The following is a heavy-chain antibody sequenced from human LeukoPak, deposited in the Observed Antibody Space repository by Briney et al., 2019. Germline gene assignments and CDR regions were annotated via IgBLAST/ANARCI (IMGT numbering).Heavy chain of an antibody. CDR2: ISYSDPT. Sequence: PSETLSLTCNVSGVSIASNTHYWTWIRQHPGTGLEWIGFISYSDPTSYNPSLRSRVAFSLDTSKNQFSLQPHSVTAADTAVYYCALSRYGEALFDYWGQGSLVTVSS. V-gene: IGHV4-31*03. CDR1: GVSIASNTHY. CDR3: ALSRYGEALFDY. J-gene: IGHJ4*02. D-gene: IGHD3-10*01.